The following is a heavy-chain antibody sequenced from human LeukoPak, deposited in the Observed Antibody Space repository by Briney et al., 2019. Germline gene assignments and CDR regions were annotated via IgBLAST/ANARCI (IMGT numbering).Heavy chain of an antibody. D-gene: IGHD3-10*01. Sequence: SETLSLTCAVYGGSFSGYYWSWIRQPPGKGLEWIGEINHSGSTNYNPSLKSRVTISVDTSKNQFSLKLSSVTAADTAVYYCARQGGSGSYDYGMDVWGQGTTVTVSS. CDR2: INHSGST. CDR1: GGSFSGYY. CDR3: ARQGGSGSYDYGMDV. J-gene: IGHJ6*02. V-gene: IGHV4-34*01.